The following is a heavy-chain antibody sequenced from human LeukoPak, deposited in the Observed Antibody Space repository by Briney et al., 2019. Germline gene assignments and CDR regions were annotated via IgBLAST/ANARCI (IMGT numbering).Heavy chain of an antibody. V-gene: IGHV3-48*04. CDR2: ISSSSSTI. CDR1: GFTFSSYS. Sequence: GGSLRLSCAASGFTFSSYSMNWVRQAPGKGLEWVSYISSSSSTIYYADSVKGRFTISRDNAKNSLYLQMNSLRAEDTAVYYCARDLLEGAGGFDPWGQGTLVTVSS. CDR3: ARDLLEGAGGFDP. D-gene: IGHD1-26*01. J-gene: IGHJ5*02.